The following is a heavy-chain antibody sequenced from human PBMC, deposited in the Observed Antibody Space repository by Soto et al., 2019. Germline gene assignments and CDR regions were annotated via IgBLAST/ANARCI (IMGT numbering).Heavy chain of an antibody. J-gene: IGHJ4*02. CDR3: ATSPLVVITHFDY. D-gene: IGHD3-22*01. CDR1: GYTFTSYD. CDR2: MNPNSGNT. V-gene: IGHV1-8*01. Sequence: ASVKVSCKASGYTFTSYDINWVRQATGQGLEWMGWMNPNSGNTGYAQKFQGRVTMTRNTSISTAYMELSSLRSEDTAVYYCATSPLVVITHFDYWGQGTLVTVSS.